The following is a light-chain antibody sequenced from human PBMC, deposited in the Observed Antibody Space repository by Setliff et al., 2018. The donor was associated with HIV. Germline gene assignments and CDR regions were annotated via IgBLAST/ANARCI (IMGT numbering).Light chain of an antibody. CDR2: ATS. Sequence: QAVVTQEPSLTVSPGGTVTLTCASSTGAVTNSHYPYWFQQKPGRAPRTLIYATSDKHFGTPARFSGSLLGGKAALTLSGAQPGDEADYYCLLSYSGVQVFGGGTKVTVL. CDR1: TGAVTNSHY. J-gene: IGLJ3*02. V-gene: IGLV7-46*01. CDR3: LLSYSGVQV.